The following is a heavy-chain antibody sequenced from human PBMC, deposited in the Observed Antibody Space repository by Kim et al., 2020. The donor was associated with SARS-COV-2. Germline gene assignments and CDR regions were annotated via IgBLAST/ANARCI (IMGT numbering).Heavy chain of an antibody. Sequence: GGSLRLSCAASGFTFSTFGMHWVRQAPGKGLEWVAVISYDGSNEYYADSVRGRFTISRDISKSTLYLQMNSLRAEDTAVYYCARDSAPAGPSVLAFWGQG. CDR2: ISYDGSNE. D-gene: IGHD6-13*01. J-gene: IGHJ1*01. V-gene: IGHV3-33*05. CDR1: GFTFSTFG. CDR3: ARDSAPAGPSVLAF.